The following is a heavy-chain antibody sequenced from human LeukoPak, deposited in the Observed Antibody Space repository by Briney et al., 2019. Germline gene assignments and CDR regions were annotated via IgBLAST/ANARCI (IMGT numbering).Heavy chain of an antibody. V-gene: IGHV1-3*01. CDR1: GYSFSDYA. CDR2: INAGNGKT. D-gene: IGHD4-17*01. Sequence: GASLKVSCKASGYSFSDYAMQWVRQAPGQRLEWMGWINAGNGKTKYSQKFQDRVTITRDKSATTAYVDLSSLRSEDTAVYYCARARWTSTVTTYYLDYWGQGTLVTVSS. CDR3: ARARWTSTVTTYYLDY. J-gene: IGHJ4*02.